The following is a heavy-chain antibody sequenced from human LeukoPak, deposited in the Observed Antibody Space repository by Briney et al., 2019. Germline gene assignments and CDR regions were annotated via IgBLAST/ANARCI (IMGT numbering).Heavy chain of an antibody. Sequence: GGSLRLSCAASGFTFSTYAMSWVRQAPGKGLEWVSAISGSRCSTYYADSVKGRFTISRDNSKNTLYLQMNSLKSEDTAVYYCSTYGSGRKFDYWGQGTLVTVSS. J-gene: IGHJ4*02. D-gene: IGHD3-10*01. V-gene: IGHV3-23*01. CDR2: ISGSRCST. CDR3: STYGSGRKFDY. CDR1: GFTFSTYA.